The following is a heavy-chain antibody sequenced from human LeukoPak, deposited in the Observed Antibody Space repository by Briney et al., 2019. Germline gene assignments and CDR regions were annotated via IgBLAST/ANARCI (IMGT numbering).Heavy chain of an antibody. CDR1: GGTFSSYA. J-gene: IGHJ4*02. CDR3: ARLEGYGGSYYFDY. Sequence: GASVKVSCKASGGTFSSYAISWVRQAPGQGLEWMGGIIPIFSTANYAQKFQGRVTITADESTSTAYMEPSSLRSEDTAVYYCARLEGYGGSYYFDYGGQGTLVTVSS. V-gene: IGHV1-69*13. CDR2: IIPIFSTA. D-gene: IGHD2-15*01.